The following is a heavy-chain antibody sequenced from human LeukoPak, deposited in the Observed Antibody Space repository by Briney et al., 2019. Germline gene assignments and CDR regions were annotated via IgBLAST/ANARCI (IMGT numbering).Heavy chain of an antibody. J-gene: IGHJ5*02. D-gene: IGHD2-2*02. CDR1: GGSFSGYY. Sequence: ASETLSLTCAVYGGSFSGYYWSWIRQPPGKGLEWIGEINHSGSTNYNPSLKSRVTISVDTSKNQFSLKLSSVTAADTAVYYCAGQAIDTLYISWFDPWGQGTLVTVSS. V-gene: IGHV4-34*01. CDR2: INHSGST. CDR3: AGQAIDTLYISWFDP.